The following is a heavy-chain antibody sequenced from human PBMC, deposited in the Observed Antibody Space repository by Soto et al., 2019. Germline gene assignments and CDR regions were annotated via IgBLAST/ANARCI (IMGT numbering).Heavy chain of an antibody. Sequence: SETLSLTCTVSGGSISSGGYYWSCIRQHPGKGLEWIGYIYYSGSTYYNPSLKSRVTISVDTSKNQFSLKLSSVTAADTAVYYCARTPPQYYDFWSGAAGFDPWGEGTLVT. CDR1: GGSISSGGYY. J-gene: IGHJ5*02. V-gene: IGHV4-31*03. D-gene: IGHD3-3*01. CDR2: IYYSGST. CDR3: ARTPPQYYDFWSGAAGFDP.